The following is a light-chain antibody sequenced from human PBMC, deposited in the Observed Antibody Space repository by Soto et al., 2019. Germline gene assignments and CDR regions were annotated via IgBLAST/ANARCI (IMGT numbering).Light chain of an antibody. CDR3: QQYNSQWT. J-gene: IGKJ1*01. V-gene: IGKV1-5*01. Sequence: DIQMTQSPSTLSASVGDRVTITCRSSQSISGYLAWYQQKPGKAPKLLIYDASSLESGVPSRFSGSGSGTEFTLTISSLQPDDFATYYCQQYNSQWTFGQGTKVDTK. CDR1: QSISGY. CDR2: DAS.